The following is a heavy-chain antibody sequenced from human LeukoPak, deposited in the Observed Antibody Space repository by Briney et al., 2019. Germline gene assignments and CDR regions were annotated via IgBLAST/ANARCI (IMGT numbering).Heavy chain of an antibody. CDR1: GFTFSSYA. V-gene: IGHV3-30*01. CDR3: AGSRIAARFSDWFDP. Sequence: GGSLRLSCAASGFTFSSYAMHWVRQAPGKGLEWVAVISYDGSNKYYADSVKGRFTISRDNSKNTLYLQMNSLRAEDTAVYYCAGSRIAARFSDWFDPWGQGTLDTVSS. J-gene: IGHJ5*02. D-gene: IGHD6-6*01. CDR2: ISYDGSNK.